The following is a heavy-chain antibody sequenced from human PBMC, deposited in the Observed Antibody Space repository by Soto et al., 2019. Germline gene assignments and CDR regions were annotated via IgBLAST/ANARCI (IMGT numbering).Heavy chain of an antibody. CDR1: GGTFSSYA. V-gene: IGHV1-69*01. CDR2: IIPIFGTA. CDR3: ARGTMSATHYYDSSGYYYRY. D-gene: IGHD3-22*01. Sequence: QVQLVQSGAEVKKPGSSVKVSCKASGGTFSSYAISWVRQAPGQGLEWMGGIIPIFGTANYAQKFQGRVTITADESTSTAYMELSSLRSEDTAVYYCARGTMSATHYYDSSGYYYRYWGQGTLVTVSS. J-gene: IGHJ4*02.